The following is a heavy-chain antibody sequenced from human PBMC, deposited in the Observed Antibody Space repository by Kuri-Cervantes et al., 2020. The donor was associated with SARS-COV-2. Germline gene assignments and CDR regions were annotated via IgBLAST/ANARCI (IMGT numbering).Heavy chain of an antibody. D-gene: IGHD3-22*01. CDR1: GFTFSSHA. CDR3: AREYVYDTTGYFYWYFDL. V-gene: IGHV3-30-3*01. J-gene: IGHJ2*01. CDR2: IPSDGGNK. Sequence: GGSLRLSCEVSGFTFSSHAMHWVRQAPGKGLEWVAVIPSDGGNKYYADSVRGRFTISRDNSKNTLYLRLNTLRAEDTAVYHCAREYVYDTTGYFYWYFDLWGRGTLVTVSS.